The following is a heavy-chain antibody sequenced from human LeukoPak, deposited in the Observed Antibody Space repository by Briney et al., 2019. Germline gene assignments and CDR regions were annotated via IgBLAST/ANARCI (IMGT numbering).Heavy chain of an antibody. CDR1: GFTFSSYW. D-gene: IGHD1-14*01. J-gene: IGHJ4*02. CDR3: TTVRDRTHLFTGR. CDR2: IKSRADGGTT. Sequence: GGSLRLSCAASGFTFSSYWMSWVRQAPGKGLEWVGRIKSRADGGTTDYAAPVKGRFTISRDDSKNTLYLQMNSLKTEDTAVYYCTTVRDRTHLFTGRWGQGTLVTVSS. V-gene: IGHV3-15*01.